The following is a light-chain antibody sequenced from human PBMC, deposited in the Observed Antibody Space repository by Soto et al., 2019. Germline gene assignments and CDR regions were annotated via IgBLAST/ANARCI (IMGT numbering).Light chain of an antibody. V-gene: IGKV3-15*01. CDR1: QNIYYN. Sequence: ILMTQSPDTLSVSPWERATLSCRSSQNIYYNVAWYQHRPGQAPRLLIYRASTRAPGVPARFSGSGSGTEFTLTISSLQPEDFTVYSCLQYHNLWAFGQGTKVDIK. CDR3: LQYHNLWA. CDR2: RAS. J-gene: IGKJ1*01.